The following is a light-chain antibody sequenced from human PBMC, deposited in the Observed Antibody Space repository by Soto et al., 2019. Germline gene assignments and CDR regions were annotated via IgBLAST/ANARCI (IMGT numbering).Light chain of an antibody. CDR2: DTS. J-gene: IGKJ2*01. CDR1: QTLGTKY. Sequence: EIVLTQSPGTLSLSPGERATLSCRASQTLGTKYFAWYQQKPGQAPSLLIYDTSNRATGVPDRFSCSGSGTDFTLTISRLEPEDFAVYCCHHYGTSPPNTFGQGTKLEIK. V-gene: IGKV3-20*01. CDR3: HHYGTSPPNT.